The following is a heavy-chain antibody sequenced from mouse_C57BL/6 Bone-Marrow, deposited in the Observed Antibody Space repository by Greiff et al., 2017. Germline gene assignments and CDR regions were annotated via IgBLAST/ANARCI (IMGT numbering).Heavy chain of an antibody. J-gene: IGHJ3*01. V-gene: IGHV1-82*01. CDR2: IYPGDGDT. CDR3: AGYYSSAWFAY. Sequence: QVQLQQSGPELVKPGASVKISCKASGYAFSSSWMNWVKQRPGKGLEWIGRIYPGDGDTNYNGKFKGKATLTADKSSSTAYMQLSSLTSEDSAVYFGAGYYSSAWFAYWGQGTLVTVSA. D-gene: IGHD2-5*01. CDR1: GYAFSSSW.